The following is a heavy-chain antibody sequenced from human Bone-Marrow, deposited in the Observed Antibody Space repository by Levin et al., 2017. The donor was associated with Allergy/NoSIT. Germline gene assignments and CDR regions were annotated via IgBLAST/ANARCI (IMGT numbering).Heavy chain of an antibody. CDR1: GLTFASAR. Sequence: GGSLRLSCETSGLTFASARLNWVRQAPWKGLEWVGRIKGKVDGGTADYATPLKGRFIISRDDSNDTVYLQMNSLTAEDTGFYFCSTDRDWGRGTLVTVSS. CDR2: IKGKVDGGTA. CDR3: STDRD. J-gene: IGHJ1*01. V-gene: IGHV3-15*01.